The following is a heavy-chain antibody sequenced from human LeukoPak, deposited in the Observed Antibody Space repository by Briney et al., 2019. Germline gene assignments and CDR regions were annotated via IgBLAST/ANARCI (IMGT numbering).Heavy chain of an antibody. CDR2: ISGSGGST. J-gene: IGHJ3*02. V-gene: IGHV3-23*01. Sequence: GGSLRLSCAASGFTFSSHAMSWVRQAPGKGLEWVSAISGSGGSTYYADSVKGRFTISRDNAQNTLYLQMNSLRAEDTAIYYCARDVSWFAAMDIWGQGTMVTVSS. D-gene: IGHD5-18*01. CDR3: ARDVSWFAAMDI. CDR1: GFTFSSHA.